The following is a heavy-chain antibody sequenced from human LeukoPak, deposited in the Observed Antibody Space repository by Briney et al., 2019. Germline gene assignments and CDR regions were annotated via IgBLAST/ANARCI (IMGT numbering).Heavy chain of an antibody. CDR1: GGTFSSYA. CDR2: IIPIFGTA. V-gene: IGHV1-69*05. J-gene: IGHJ4*02. Sequence: SVKVSCKASGGTFSSYAISWVRQAPGQGLEWMGGIIPIFGTANYAQKFQGRVTITTDESTSTAYMELSSLRSEDTAVYYCARRGYCSSTSCYGTYYFDYWGQGTLVTVSS. D-gene: IGHD2-2*01. CDR3: ARRGYCSSTSCYGTYYFDY.